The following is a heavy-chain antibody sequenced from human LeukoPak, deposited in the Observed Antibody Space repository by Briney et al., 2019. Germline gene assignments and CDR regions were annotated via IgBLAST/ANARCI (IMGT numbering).Heavy chain of an antibody. J-gene: IGHJ3*02. CDR1: GFTVSSYY. D-gene: IGHD1-26*01. V-gene: IGHV3-53*01. CDR3: AGGGSYLSAFDI. CDR2: IYTGGGR. Sequence: GGSLRLSCAASGFTVSSYYMNWVRQAPGKELEWVSVIYTGGGRYYADSVRGRFTISRDTSKNMVFLQMNSLRAEDTAVYYCAGGGSYLSAFDIWGQGTMVTVSS.